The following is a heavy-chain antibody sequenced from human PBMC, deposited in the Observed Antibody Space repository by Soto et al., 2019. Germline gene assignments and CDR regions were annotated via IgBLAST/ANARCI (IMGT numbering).Heavy chain of an antibody. D-gene: IGHD3-10*01. Sequence: QVQLQESGPGLVKPSGILSLTCAVSGGSLTTFNWWSWVRQPPGKGLEWIGEIHHIGTTNYNPSLDSRVTISLDKSRNHFSLTLISVTAADSAVYYCARTEAGAFQIWGQGKMITVSS. V-gene: IGHV4-4*02. CDR2: IHHIGTT. J-gene: IGHJ3*02. CDR1: GGSLTTFNW. CDR3: ARTEAGAFQI.